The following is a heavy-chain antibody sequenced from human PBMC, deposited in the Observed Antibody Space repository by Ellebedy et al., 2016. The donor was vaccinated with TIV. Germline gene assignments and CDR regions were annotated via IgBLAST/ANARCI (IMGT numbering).Heavy chain of an antibody. CDR3: ARDFGSSTFDF. Sequence: MPSETLSLTCAVYGGSFSGYYWNWIRQPPGRGLEWIGEINHSGSTNDDQSLKSRVTMSVDTSKNQFSLKLSSVTAADTAVYYCARDFGSSTFDFWGLGTLVTVSP. CDR2: INHSGST. D-gene: IGHD2-15*01. J-gene: IGHJ4*02. V-gene: IGHV4-34*01. CDR1: GGSFSGYY.